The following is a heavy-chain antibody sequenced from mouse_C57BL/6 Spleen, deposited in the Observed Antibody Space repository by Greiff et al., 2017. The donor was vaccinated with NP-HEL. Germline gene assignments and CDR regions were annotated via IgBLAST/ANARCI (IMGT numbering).Heavy chain of an antibody. D-gene: IGHD2-3*01. CDR2: ISSGGSYT. V-gene: IGHV5-6*01. CDR3: ARHPPDGYFQAWFAY. J-gene: IGHJ3*01. CDR1: GFTFSSYG. Sequence: EVKLQESGGDLVKPGGSLKLSCAASGFTFSSYGMSWVRQTPDKRLEWVATISSGGSYTYYPDSVKGRFTISRDNAKNTLYLQMSSLKSEDTAMYYCARHPPDGYFQAWFAYWGQGTLVTVSA.